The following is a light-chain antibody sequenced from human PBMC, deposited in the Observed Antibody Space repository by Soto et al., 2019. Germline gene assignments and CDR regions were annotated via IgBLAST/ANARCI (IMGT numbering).Light chain of an antibody. CDR1: SGDVGGYNY. CDR2: EVS. CDR3: SSYAGRNNYV. J-gene: IGLJ1*01. V-gene: IGLV2-8*01. Sequence: QSALTQPPSASGSPGQSVTISCTGTSGDVGGYNYVSWYQQHPGKAPKLMIYEVSERPSGVPDRFSGSKSGNTASLTVSGLQAQDEADYYCSSYAGRNNYVFGTGTKLTVL.